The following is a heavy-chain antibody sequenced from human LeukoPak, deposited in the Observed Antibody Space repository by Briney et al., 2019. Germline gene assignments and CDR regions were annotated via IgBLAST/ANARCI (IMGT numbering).Heavy chain of an antibody. V-gene: IGHV1-69*13. D-gene: IGHD2-15*01. J-gene: IGHJ4*02. CDR2: IIPIFGTA. Sequence: SVKVSCKASGGTLSSYAISWVRQAPGQGLEWMGGIIPIFGTANYAQKFQGRVTITADESTSTAYMDLSSLRSEDTAVYCCARYRQPTLGYCSGGSCYSPYYFDYWGQGTLVTVSS. CDR3: ARYRQPTLGYCSGGSCYSPYYFDY. CDR1: GGTLSSYA.